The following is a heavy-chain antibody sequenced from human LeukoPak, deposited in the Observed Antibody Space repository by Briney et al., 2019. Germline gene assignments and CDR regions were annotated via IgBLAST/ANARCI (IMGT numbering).Heavy chain of an antibody. D-gene: IGHD1-26*01. V-gene: IGHV3-21*01. J-gene: IGHJ3*02. CDR2: ISSSSSYI. CDR3: ARPRGSYYYDAFDI. Sequence: PGGSPRLSCAASGFTFSSYSMNWVRQAPGKGLEWVSSISSSSSYIYYADSVKGRFTISRDNAKNTLYLQMNSLRAEDTAVYYCARPRGSYYYDAFDIWGHGTMVTVSS. CDR1: GFTFSSYS.